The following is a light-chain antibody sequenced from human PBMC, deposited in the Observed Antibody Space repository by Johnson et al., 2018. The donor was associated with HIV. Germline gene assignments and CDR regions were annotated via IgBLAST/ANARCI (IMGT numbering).Light chain of an antibody. CDR2: DNN. CDR3: GTWDNGLSAYV. CDR1: SSNIGNNY. J-gene: IGLJ1*01. V-gene: IGLV1-51*01. Sequence: QSVLTQPPSVSAAPGQKVTISCSGSSSNIGNNYVSWYQQLPGTAPKLLIYDNNKRPSGIPDRFSGSKSGTSATLGITGLQTGDEAGYYCGTWDNGLSAYVFGTGTKVTVL.